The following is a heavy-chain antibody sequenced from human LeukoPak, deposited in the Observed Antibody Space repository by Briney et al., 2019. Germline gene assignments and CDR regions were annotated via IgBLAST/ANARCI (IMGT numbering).Heavy chain of an antibody. V-gene: IGHV5-51*01. J-gene: IGHJ3*02. Sequence: GESLKISCKGSGYSFTSYWIGWVRQTPGKGLEWMGIIYPGDSDTRYSPSLQGQVTISADKSISTAYLQWSSLKASDTAMYYCVRRGDVPAADGAFDIWGQGTMVTVSS. D-gene: IGHD2-2*01. CDR1: GYSFTSYW. CDR3: VRRGDVPAADGAFDI. CDR2: IYPGDSDT.